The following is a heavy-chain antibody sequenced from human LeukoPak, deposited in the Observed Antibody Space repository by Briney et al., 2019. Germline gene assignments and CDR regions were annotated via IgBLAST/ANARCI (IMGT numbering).Heavy chain of an antibody. CDR3: ARHRPRDYLIDY. CDR2: IYSGGST. Sequence: GGSLRLSCAASGFTVSSNYMSWVRQAPGKGLGWVSVIYSGGSTYYADSVKGRFTISRDNSKNTLYLQMNSLRAEDTAVYYCARHRPRDYLIDYWGQGTLVTVSS. D-gene: IGHD3-16*01. CDR1: GFTVSSNY. J-gene: IGHJ4*02. V-gene: IGHV3-53*01.